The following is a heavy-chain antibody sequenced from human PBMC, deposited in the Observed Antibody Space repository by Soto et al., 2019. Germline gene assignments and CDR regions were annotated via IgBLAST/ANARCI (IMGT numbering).Heavy chain of an antibody. CDR2: ISSRSNTI. CDR1: GFTYINYN. Sequence: GGSLRLSCAASGFTYINYNMNWVRQAPGKGLEWVSYISSRSNTIYYADSVKGRFTISRDNAKNSLFLQMNSLRDEDTAVYYCARDCGKGYGMDVWGQGTTVTVSS. J-gene: IGHJ6*02. V-gene: IGHV3-48*02. CDR3: ARDCGKGYGMDV.